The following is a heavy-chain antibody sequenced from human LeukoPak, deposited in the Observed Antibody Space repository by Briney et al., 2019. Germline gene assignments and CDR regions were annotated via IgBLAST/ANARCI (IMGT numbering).Heavy chain of an antibody. D-gene: IGHD2-15*01. Sequence: GGSLSLSCAASGFTFSSYVMHWVRQAPGKGLEWVAVISYDGSNKYYADSVKGRFTISRDNSKNTLYLQMNSLRAEDTAVYYCARSPVCSGGSCPNDYWGPGTLVSVSS. V-gene: IGHV3-30-3*01. CDR3: ARSPVCSGGSCPNDY. J-gene: IGHJ4*02. CDR2: ISYDGSNK. CDR1: GFTFSSYV.